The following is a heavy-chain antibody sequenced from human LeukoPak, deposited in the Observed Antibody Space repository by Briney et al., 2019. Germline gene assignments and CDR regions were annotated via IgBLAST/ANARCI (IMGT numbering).Heavy chain of an antibody. CDR3: ARSLLWYAELPSLIDY. CDR1: GFTFSSNN. J-gene: IGHJ4*02. V-gene: IGHV3-48*02. D-gene: IGHD3-10*01. Sequence: GGSLRLSCAASGFTFSSNNMNWVRQAPGKGLEWVSYISGSSSTIYYADSVKGRFTISRDNAKNSLYLQMNSLRDEDTAVYYCARSLLWYAELPSLIDYWGQGTLVTVSS. CDR2: ISGSSSTI.